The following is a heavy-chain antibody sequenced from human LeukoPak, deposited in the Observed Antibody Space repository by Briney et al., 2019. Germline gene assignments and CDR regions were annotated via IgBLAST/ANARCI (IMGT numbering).Heavy chain of an antibody. D-gene: IGHD4-17*01. CDR2: IYYSGST. CDR3: ARDRGNDYGDYDVEESYYFDY. J-gene: IGHJ4*02. Sequence: SETLSLTCTVSGGSISSSSYYWGWIRQPPGKGLEWIGSIYYSGSTYYNPSLKSRVTISVDTSKNQFSLKLSSVTAADTAVYYCARDRGNDYGDYDVEESYYFDYWGQGTLVTVSS. CDR1: GGSISSSSYY. V-gene: IGHV4-39*07.